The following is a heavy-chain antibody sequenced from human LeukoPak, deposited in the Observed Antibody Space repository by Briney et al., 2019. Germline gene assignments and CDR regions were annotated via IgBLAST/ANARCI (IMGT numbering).Heavy chain of an antibody. CDR2: IYDSGST. V-gene: IGHV4-59*06. CDR3: ARALSTMIVD. D-gene: IGHD3-22*01. Sequence: SETLSLTCTVSGGSISSPYWSWIRQHPGKGLEWLGCIYDSGSTYYNPALKSRVTILVDTSKNQFSLKLSSVTAADTAVYYCARALSTMIVDWGQGTLVTVSS. CDR1: GGSISSPY. J-gene: IGHJ4*02.